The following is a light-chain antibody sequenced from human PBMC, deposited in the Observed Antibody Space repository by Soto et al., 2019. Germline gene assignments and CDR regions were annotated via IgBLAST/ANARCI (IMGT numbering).Light chain of an antibody. Sequence: DIQMTQSPPTLSASVGDRVTITCRASQSIRHYLAWYQQMPGKAPKLLIYAASSLQSGVPSRFSGSGSGTDFTLTISSLQPEDFATYYCQQSYSTRPWTFGQGTKVDIK. CDR2: AAS. CDR3: QQSYSTRPWT. J-gene: IGKJ1*01. V-gene: IGKV1-39*01. CDR1: QSIRHY.